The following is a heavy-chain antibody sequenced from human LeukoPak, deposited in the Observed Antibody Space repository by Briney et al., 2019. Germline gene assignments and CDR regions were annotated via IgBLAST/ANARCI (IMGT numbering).Heavy chain of an antibody. CDR3: TREFDTYYDILTGTGGSDP. J-gene: IGHJ5*02. Sequence: GGSLRLSCTASGFTFGDYAMSWVRQAPGKGLEWVGFIRSKAYGGTTEYAASVKGRFTISRDDSKSIAYLQMNSLKTEDTAVYYCTREFDTYYDILTGTGGSDPWGQGTLVTVSS. CDR1: GFTFGDYA. D-gene: IGHD3-9*01. CDR2: IRSKAYGGTT. V-gene: IGHV3-49*04.